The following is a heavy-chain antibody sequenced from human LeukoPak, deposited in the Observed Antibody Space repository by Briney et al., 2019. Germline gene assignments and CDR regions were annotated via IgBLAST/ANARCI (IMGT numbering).Heavy chain of an antibody. CDR3: ARDLRTVIGWYFDL. J-gene: IGHJ2*01. Sequence: GGSLRLSCAASGFTFSSYSMNWVRQAPGKGLEWVSSISSSSYIYYADSVKGRFTISRDNAKNSLYLQMNSLRAEDTAVYYCARDLRTVIGWYFDLWGRGTLVTVSS. CDR2: ISSSSYI. V-gene: IGHV3-21*01. D-gene: IGHD4-17*01. CDR1: GFTFSSYS.